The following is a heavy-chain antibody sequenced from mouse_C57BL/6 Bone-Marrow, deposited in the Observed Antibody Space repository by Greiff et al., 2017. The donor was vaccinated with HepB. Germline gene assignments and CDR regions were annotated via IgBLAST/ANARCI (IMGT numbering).Heavy chain of an antibody. CDR3: ARSYYYGRWYFDV. D-gene: IGHD1-1*01. V-gene: IGHV1-64*01. Sequence: QVQLQQPGAELVKPGASVKLSCKASGYTFTSYWMHWVKQRPGQGLEWIGMIHPNSGSTNYNEKFKSKATLTVDKSSSTAYMQLSSLTSEDSAVYYCARSYYYGRWYFDVWGTGTTVTVSS. J-gene: IGHJ1*03. CDR2: IHPNSGST. CDR1: GYTFTSYW.